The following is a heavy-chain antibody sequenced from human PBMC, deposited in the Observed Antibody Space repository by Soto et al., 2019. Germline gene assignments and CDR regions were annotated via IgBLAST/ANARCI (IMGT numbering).Heavy chain of an antibody. CDR1: GGSVSSGHYY. CDR3: ARSGAGSGWL. J-gene: IGHJ4*02. D-gene: IGHD6-19*01. CDR2: INYSGST. V-gene: IGHV4-61*01. Sequence: QVQLQESGPGLVRPSETLSLTCAVSGGSVSSGHYYWSWSRQPPGKGLEWIGFINYSGSTNYNPSLKSRVTISVDTSKNQFSLKMSSVTAADTAVYYCARSGAGSGWLGGQGTLVTVSS.